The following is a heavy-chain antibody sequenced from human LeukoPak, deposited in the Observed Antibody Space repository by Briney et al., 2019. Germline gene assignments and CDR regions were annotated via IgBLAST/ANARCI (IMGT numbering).Heavy chain of an antibody. J-gene: IGHJ4*02. V-gene: IGHV3-48*01. CDR2: ISSSSSTI. CDR3: AREYYYDSSGYYRNINDY. CDR1: GFTFSSYS. Sequence: PGGSLRLSCAASGFTFSSYSMNWVRQAPGKGLEWVSYISSSSSTIYYADSVKGRFTISRDNAKNSLYLQMNSLRAEDTAVYYCAREYYYDSSGYYRNINDYWGQGTLVTVSS. D-gene: IGHD3-22*01.